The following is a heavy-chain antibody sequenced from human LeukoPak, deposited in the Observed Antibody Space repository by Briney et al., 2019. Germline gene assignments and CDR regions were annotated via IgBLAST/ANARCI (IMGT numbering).Heavy chain of an antibody. J-gene: IGHJ5*02. CDR2: INPSGDST. CDR3: ARVRNDYGDYFHWFDP. Sequence: ASVKVSCKASGYTFTSYYMHWVRQAPGQGLEWMGIINPSGDSTSYAQKFQGRVTMTRDTSTSTVYMELSSLRSEDTAVYYCARVRNDYGDYFHWFDPWGQGTLVTVSS. D-gene: IGHD4-17*01. CDR1: GYTFTSYY. V-gene: IGHV1-46*01.